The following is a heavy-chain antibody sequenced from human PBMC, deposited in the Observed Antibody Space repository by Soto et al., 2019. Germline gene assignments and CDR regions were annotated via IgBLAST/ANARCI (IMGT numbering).Heavy chain of an antibody. V-gene: IGHV3-21*01. CDR2: ISSSSSYI. Sequence: GGSLRLSCAASGFTFSSYSMNWVRQAPGKGLEWVSSISSSSSYIYYADSVKGRFTISRDNAKNSLYLQMNSLRAEDTAVYYCARDPGDYDFWSGLIRSYYYYGMDVWGQGTTVTVSS. J-gene: IGHJ6*02. CDR1: GFTFSSYS. CDR3: ARDPGDYDFWSGLIRSYYYYGMDV. D-gene: IGHD3-3*01.